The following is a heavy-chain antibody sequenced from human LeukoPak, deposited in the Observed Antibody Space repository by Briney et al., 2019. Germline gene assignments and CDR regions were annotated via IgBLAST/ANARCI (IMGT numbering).Heavy chain of an antibody. V-gene: IGHV3-13*01. J-gene: IGHJ2*01. CDR3: ARAAYSSTWYSRYFDL. CDR2: IGTAGEI. D-gene: IGHD6-13*01. Sequence: GGSLRLSCAATGFTFSSYDIHWVRQATGKGLEWVSGIGTAGEIYYPGSVKGRFTISRENAKNSLYLQMNSLRAGDTAVYYCARAAYSSTWYSRYFDLWGRGTLVTVSS. CDR1: GFTFSSYD.